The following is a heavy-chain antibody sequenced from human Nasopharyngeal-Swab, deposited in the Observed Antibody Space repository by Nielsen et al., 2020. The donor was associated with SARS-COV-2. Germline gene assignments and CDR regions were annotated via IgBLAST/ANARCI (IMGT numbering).Heavy chain of an antibody. V-gene: IGHV1-69*01. D-gene: IGHD1-26*01. CDR1: GGTFSSYA. CDR3: ARDPRSFNSGNNTSRWWFDP. J-gene: IGHJ5*02. Sequence: KVSCKASGGTFSSYAISWVRQAPGQGLEWMGGIIPIFGTANYAQKFQGRVTITADESTSTACMELSSLRSEDTAVYYCARDPRSFNSGNNTSRWWFDPWGQGTLVTVSS. CDR2: IIPIFGTA.